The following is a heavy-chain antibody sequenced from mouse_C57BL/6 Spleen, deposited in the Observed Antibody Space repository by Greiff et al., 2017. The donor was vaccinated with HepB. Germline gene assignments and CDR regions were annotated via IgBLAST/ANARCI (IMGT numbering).Heavy chain of an antibody. Sequence: EVQLVESGPVLVKPGASVKMSCKASGYTFTDYYMNWVKQSHGKSLEWIGVINPYNGGTSYNQKFKGKATLTVDKSSSTAYMELNSLTSEDSAVYYCANYYGSAHYYAMDYWGQGTSVTVSS. J-gene: IGHJ4*01. CDR3: ANYYGSAHYYAMDY. D-gene: IGHD1-1*01. CDR2: INPYNGGT. CDR1: GYTFTDYY. V-gene: IGHV1-19*01.